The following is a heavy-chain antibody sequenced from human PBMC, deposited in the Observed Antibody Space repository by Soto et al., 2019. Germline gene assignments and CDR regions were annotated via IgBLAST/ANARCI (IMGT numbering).Heavy chain of an antibody. CDR2: IYYSGST. V-gene: IGHV4-59*01. CDR3: ARSPLAWYSSGWSLRVGMDV. D-gene: IGHD6-19*01. Sequence: SETLSLTCTVSGGSISSYYWSWIRQPPGKGLEWIGYIYYSGSTNYNPSLKSRVTISVDTSKNQVVLTMTNMDPVDTATYYCARSPLAWYSSGWSLRVGMDVWGQGTTVTVSS. J-gene: IGHJ6*02. CDR1: GGSISSYY.